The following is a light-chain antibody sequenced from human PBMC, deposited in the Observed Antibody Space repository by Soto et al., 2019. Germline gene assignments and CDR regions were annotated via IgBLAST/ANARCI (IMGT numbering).Light chain of an antibody. CDR1: QSIDNF. CDR2: AAS. V-gene: IGKV1-39*01. CDR3: QQSYSLPYT. Sequence: DIQLTQSPSSLSACVGDRVTITCRPSQSIDNFLTWYQQKPGKAPNLLIYAASSLQSGVSSRFSGSGSGTDFTLTISSLQPEDSATYYCQQSYSLPYTFGQGTKVDIK. J-gene: IGKJ2*01.